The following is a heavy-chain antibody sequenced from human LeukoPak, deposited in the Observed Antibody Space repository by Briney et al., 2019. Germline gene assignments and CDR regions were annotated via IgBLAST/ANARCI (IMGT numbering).Heavy chain of an antibody. Sequence: PSQTLSLTCAISGESVSSNSVTWNWIRQSPSRGLEWLGRTYYRSTWYNDYAVSVRGRITVNPDTSKNQFSLHQNSVTPEDTAVYYCARRLTQYDCFDPWGQGSLVTVSS. D-gene: IGHD2-2*01. CDR3: ARRLTQYDCFDP. CDR2: TYYRSTWYN. J-gene: IGHJ5*02. V-gene: IGHV6-1*01. CDR1: GESVSSNSVT.